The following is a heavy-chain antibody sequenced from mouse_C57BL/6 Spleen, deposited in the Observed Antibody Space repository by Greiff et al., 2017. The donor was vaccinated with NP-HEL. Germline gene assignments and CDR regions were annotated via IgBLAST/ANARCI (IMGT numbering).Heavy chain of an antibody. D-gene: IGHD1-1*01. CDR1: GFTFSDYG. CDR3: ARRERGSSFHFDV. V-gene: IGHV5-17*01. J-gene: IGHJ1*03. Sequence: EVKVVESGGGLVKPGGSLKLSCAASGFTFSDYGMHWVRQAPEKGLEWVAYISSGSSTIYYADTVKGRFTISRDNAKNTLFLQMTSLRSEDTAMYYCARRERGSSFHFDVWGTGTTVTVSS. CDR2: ISSGSSTI.